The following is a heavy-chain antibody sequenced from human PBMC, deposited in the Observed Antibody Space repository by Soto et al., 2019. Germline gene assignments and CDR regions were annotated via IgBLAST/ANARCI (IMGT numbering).Heavy chain of an antibody. D-gene: IGHD2-15*01. J-gene: IGHJ6*03. Sequence: GGSLRLSCAASGFTFSSYSMNWVRQAPGKGLEWVSSISSSSSYIYYADSVKGRFTISRDNAKNSLYLQMNGLRAEDTAVYYCARVRDCSGGSCPIDYYYYYMDGWGKGTTVTVSS. V-gene: IGHV3-21*01. CDR1: GFTFSSYS. CDR3: ARVRDCSGGSCPIDYYYYYMDG. CDR2: ISSSSSYI.